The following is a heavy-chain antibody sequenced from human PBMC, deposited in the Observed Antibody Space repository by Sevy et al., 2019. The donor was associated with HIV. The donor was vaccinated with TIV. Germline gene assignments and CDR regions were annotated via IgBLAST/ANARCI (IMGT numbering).Heavy chain of an antibody. CDR1: GFTFSSYA. J-gene: IGHJ4*02. D-gene: IGHD3-9*01. CDR2: MSGSGGST. V-gene: IGHV3-23*01. CDR3: ALGSLYYDILTGYYDY. Sequence: GGSLRLSCAASGFTFSSYAMSWVRQAPGKGLEWVSAMSGSGGSTYYADSVKGRFTISRDNSKNTLYLQMNSLRAEDTAVYYCALGSLYYDILTGYYDYWGQGTLVTVSS.